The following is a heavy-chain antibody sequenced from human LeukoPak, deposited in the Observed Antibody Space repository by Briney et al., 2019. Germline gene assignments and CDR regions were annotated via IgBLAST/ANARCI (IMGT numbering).Heavy chain of an antibody. D-gene: IGHD6-13*01. J-gene: IGHJ4*02. CDR2: ISSSSSYI. Sequence: GGSLRLSCAASGFTFSSYSMNWVRQAPGKGLEWVSSISSSSSYIYYADSVKGRFTISRGNAKNSLYLQMNSLRAEDTAVYYCARDHIAAAGTSDYWGQGTLVTVSS. V-gene: IGHV3-21*01. CDR1: GFTFSSYS. CDR3: ARDHIAAAGTSDY.